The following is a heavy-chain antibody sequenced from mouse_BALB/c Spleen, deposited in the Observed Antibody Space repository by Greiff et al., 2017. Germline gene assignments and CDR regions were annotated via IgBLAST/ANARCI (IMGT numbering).Heavy chain of an antibody. Sequence: EVQLVESGGGLVKPGGSLKLSCAASGFTFSSYAMSWVRQTPEKRLEWVATISSGGSYTYYPDSVKGRFTISRDNAKNTLYLQMSSLRSEDTAMYYCARRATTMITTWFAYWGQGTLVTVSA. D-gene: IGHD2-4*01. V-gene: IGHV5-9-3*01. CDR3: ARRATTMITTWFAY. CDR2: ISSGGSYT. CDR1: GFTFSSYA. J-gene: IGHJ3*01.